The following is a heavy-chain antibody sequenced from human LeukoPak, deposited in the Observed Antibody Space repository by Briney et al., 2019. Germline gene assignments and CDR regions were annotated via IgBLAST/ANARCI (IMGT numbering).Heavy chain of an antibody. CDR2: VSHDGSNK. CDR3: ARGGGYCTGPSCYTFDY. Sequence: GGSLRLSCAASGFTFSDYWMTWVRQAPGKGLEWVALVSHDGSNKYYADSVKGRFTISRDNSKNTLYLQMNSLRAEDTTVFYCARGGGYCTGPSCYTFDYWGQGTLVTVSS. CDR1: GFTFSDYW. J-gene: IGHJ4*02. D-gene: IGHD2-2*02. V-gene: IGHV3-30-3*01.